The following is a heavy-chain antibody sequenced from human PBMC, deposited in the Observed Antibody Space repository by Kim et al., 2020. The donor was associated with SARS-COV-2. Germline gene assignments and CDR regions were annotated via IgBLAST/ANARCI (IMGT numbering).Heavy chain of an antibody. CDR3: AKRIGGSGTYYFDS. CDR1: GFTFSSNT. J-gene: IGHJ4*02. D-gene: IGHD1-26*01. Sequence: GGSLRLSCAASGFTFSSNTMAWVRQAPGKGLEWVSAVSSSGVSTYYADSLKGRFTISRDNSKNTLYLQMNSLRADDTAVYYCAKRIGGSGTYYFDSWGQG. CDR2: VSSSGVST. V-gene: IGHV3-23*01.